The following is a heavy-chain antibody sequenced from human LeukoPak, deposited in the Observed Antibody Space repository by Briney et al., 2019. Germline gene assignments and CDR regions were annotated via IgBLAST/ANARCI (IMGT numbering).Heavy chain of an antibody. V-gene: IGHV3-7*05. CDR2: IKQDGSEK. J-gene: IGHJ4*02. Sequence: GGSLRLSCVASGITFSSSWMSCVRQAPGKGLEWVANIKQDGSEKYCVDSVKGRFTISRGNAKNSLYLQMNSLRAEDTAVYYCAREAGIPPSTQQWPTSVDYWGQRTLVTVSS. CDR1: GITFSSSW. D-gene: IGHD3-10*01. CDR3: AREAGIPPSTQQWPTSVDY.